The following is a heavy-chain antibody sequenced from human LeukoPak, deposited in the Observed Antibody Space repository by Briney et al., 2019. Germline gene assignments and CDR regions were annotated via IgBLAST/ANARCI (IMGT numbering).Heavy chain of an antibody. CDR2: ISDSGGTT. V-gene: IGHV3-23*01. Sequence: GGSLRVSCAASGFTFSNYAMTWVRQAPGKGLEWVSGISDSGGTTNYADSVKGRFTISRDNSKNTVHLQMSSLRAEDTAIYYCAKRPDSHDYWGQGTLVTVSS. D-gene: IGHD3-22*01. CDR3: AKRPDSHDY. CDR1: GFTFSNYA. J-gene: IGHJ4*02.